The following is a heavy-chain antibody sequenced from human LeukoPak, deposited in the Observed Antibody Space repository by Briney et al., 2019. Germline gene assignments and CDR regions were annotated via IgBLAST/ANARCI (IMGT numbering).Heavy chain of an antibody. CDR3: ARGSATSGGYYLRHFDY. V-gene: IGHV4-30-4*01. CDR2: IYYNGST. CDR1: GGSISSGDYY. J-gene: IGHJ4*02. D-gene: IGHD3-10*01. Sequence: PSETLSLTCTVSGGSISSGDYYWSCIRQPPGKGLECIGDIYYNGSTYYNPSLKSRVTISVDTSKNQFSLKLSSVTAADTAVYYCARGSATSGGYYLRHFDYWGQGTLVTVSS.